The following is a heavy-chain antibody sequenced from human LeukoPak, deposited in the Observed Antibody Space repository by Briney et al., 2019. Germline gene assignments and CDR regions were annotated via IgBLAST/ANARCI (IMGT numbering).Heavy chain of an antibody. D-gene: IGHD6-6*01. CDR3: ARGGAARLHFQN. Sequence: PSETLSLTCTVSGASISSYYWSWIRQPPGKGLEWIGDIYYSGSIKYNPSLKSRVTMSVDTSKSQFSLKLSSVTAADTAIYYCARGGAARLHFQNWGQGTLVTVSS. V-gene: IGHV4-59*01. CDR2: IYYSGSI. CDR1: GASISSYY. J-gene: IGHJ1*01.